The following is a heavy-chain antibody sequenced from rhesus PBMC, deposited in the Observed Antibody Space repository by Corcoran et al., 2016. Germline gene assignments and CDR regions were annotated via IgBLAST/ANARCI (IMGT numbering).Heavy chain of an antibody. Sequence: QVQLQESGPGLVKPSETLSLTCAVSGYSISSGYGLSWLRQPPGKGLEWIGYIGGSRGSTNYNPSLKRRVTISKDTSKNQFSLKLSSVTAADTAVYYCARARDSGSWSFDYWGQGVLVTVSS. J-gene: IGHJ4*01. V-gene: IGHV4-127*01. D-gene: IGHD6-25*01. CDR3: ARARDSGSWSFDY. CDR2: IGGSRGST. CDR1: GYSISSGYG.